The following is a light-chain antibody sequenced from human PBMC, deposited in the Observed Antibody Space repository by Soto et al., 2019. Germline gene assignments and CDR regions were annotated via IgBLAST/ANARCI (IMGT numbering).Light chain of an antibody. Sequence: QSALTQPPSASGSPGQSVTISCTGTSSDIGGYNFVSWYQQHPGKAPKLIIYEVNKRPSGVPDRFSGSKSGNTASLTVSGLQADDEGDYYCSSYAGTHNLGVFGGGTKVTVL. CDR3: SSYAGTHNLGV. V-gene: IGLV2-8*01. J-gene: IGLJ3*02. CDR2: EVN. CDR1: SSDIGGYNF.